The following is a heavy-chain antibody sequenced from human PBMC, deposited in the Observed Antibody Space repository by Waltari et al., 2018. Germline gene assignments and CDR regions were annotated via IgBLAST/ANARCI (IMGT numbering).Heavy chain of an antibody. Sequence: QLQLQESGSGLVKPSQTLSLTCAVSGGPISSGGYSWSWIRQPPGKGLEWIGYIYHSGSTYYNPSLKSRVTISVDRSKNQFSLKLSSVTAADTAVYYCARASYDSSGYYRLDYWGQGTLVTVSS. CDR1: GGPISSGGYS. V-gene: IGHV4-30-2*01. J-gene: IGHJ4*02. CDR2: IYHSGST. D-gene: IGHD3-22*01. CDR3: ARASYDSSGYYRLDY.